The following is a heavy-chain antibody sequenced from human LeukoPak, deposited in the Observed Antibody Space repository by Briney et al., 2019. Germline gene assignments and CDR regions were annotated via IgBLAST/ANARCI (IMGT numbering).Heavy chain of an antibody. D-gene: IGHD3-16*01. J-gene: IGHJ4*02. V-gene: IGHV1-2*02. CDR2: INPNTGGT. CDR1: GYTFTGYS. CDR3: AKGVIGD. Sequence: GASVKVSCKASGYTFTGYSLHWVRQAPGQGLEWMGWINPNTGGTNFAQKFQGRVTMTTDTSISTACMELSGLRSDDTAIYYCAKGVIGDWGQGTLVTVSS.